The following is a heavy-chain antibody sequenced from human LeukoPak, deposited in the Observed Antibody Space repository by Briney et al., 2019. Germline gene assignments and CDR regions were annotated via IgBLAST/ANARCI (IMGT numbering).Heavy chain of an antibody. D-gene: IGHD5-12*01. V-gene: IGHV3-23*01. J-gene: IGHJ4*02. CDR2: SGSGANT. Sequence: GGSLRLSCTASGFTFSNYALSWVRQAPGKGLEWVVSGSGANTYYADSVKGRFTISRDNSKNTVSLQMNSLRAEDTAVYYCARDPGSGYEEHFDYWGQGTLVTVSS. CDR1: GFTFSNYA. CDR3: ARDPGSGYEEHFDY.